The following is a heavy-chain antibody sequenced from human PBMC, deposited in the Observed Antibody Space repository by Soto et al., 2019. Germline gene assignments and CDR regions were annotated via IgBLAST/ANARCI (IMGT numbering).Heavy chain of an antibody. CDR3: PSTYMFRGELYYYYGMDV. CDR2: IYPGDSDT. J-gene: IGHJ6*04. D-gene: IGHD3-10*02. V-gene: IGHV5-51*01. CDR1: GYSFTSYW. Sequence: GESLKISCKGSGYSFTSYWIGWVRQMPGKGLEWMGIIYPGDSDTRYSPSFQGQVTISADKSISTAYLQWSSLKASDTAMYYCPSTYMFRGELYYYYGMDVCGKVTTVTLSS.